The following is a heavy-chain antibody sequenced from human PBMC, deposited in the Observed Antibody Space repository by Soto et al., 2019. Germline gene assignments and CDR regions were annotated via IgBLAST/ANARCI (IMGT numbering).Heavy chain of an antibody. CDR3: ASRVRIDAFDI. J-gene: IGHJ3*02. V-gene: IGHV4-59*08. Sequence: SETLSLTCTVSSGSISRYYWTWIRQPPGKGLEWIGYISYSGSTNYNPSLKSRVTISADTSKNQFSLKLSSVTAADTAVYYCASRVRIDAFDIWGQGTMVTV. CDR2: ISYSGST. CDR1: SGSISRYY. D-gene: IGHD1-1*01.